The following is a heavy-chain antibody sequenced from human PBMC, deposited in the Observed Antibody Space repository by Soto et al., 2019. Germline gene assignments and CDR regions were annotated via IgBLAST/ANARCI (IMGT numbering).Heavy chain of an antibody. D-gene: IGHD6-13*01. J-gene: IGHJ6*02. CDR3: ARSMVRYSSSWYADYGMDV. V-gene: IGHV3-30-3*01. Sequence: PGGSLRLSCAASGFTFSSYAMHWVRQAPGKGLEWVAVISYDGSNKYYADSVKGRFTISRDNSKNTLYLQMNSLRAEDTAVYYCARSMVRYSSSWYADYGMDVWGQGTTVTVSS. CDR2: ISYDGSNK. CDR1: GFTFSSYA.